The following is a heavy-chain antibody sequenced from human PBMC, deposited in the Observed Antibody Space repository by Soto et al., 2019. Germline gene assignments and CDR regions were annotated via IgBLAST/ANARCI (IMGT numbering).Heavy chain of an antibody. CDR1: GASFSDANYY. V-gene: IGHV4-39*02. CDR2: FYYDGRT. Sequence: SETLSLTCIVSGASFSDANYYWVWIRQPPGEGLEWIGSFYYDGRTYYNASLKSRVTISVDTSKNHFSLMLTSVTAADTAVYYCVRRSHIVVAPTWGQGTLVTVSS. D-gene: IGHD2-21*01. J-gene: IGHJ4*02. CDR3: VRRSHIVVAPT.